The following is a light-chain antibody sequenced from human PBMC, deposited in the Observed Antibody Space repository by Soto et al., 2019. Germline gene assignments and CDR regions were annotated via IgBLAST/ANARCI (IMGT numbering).Light chain of an antibody. V-gene: IGKV1-5*01. J-gene: IGKJ1*01. CDR2: DAS. Sequence: DIQMTQSPSTLSATAGDRVTITCRASQSISSWLAWYQHKPGKAPKLLIYDASTLKSGVPSRFSGSGSGTEFTLTISSLQPDDFATYYCQHYNSYSEAFGQGTKVDIK. CDR3: QHYNSYSEA. CDR1: QSISSW.